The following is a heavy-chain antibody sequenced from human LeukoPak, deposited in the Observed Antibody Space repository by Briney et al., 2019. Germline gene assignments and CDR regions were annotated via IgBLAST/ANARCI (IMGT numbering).Heavy chain of an antibody. Sequence: SETLSLTCAVYGGSFSGYYWSWIRQPPGKGLEWIGEINHSGSTNYNPSLKSRAIILIDTAKNHVSLNLSSVTAADTAVYYCARVSRGTLWFGDARGQGTLVTVSS. V-gene: IGHV4-34*01. CDR2: INHSGST. CDR1: GGSFSGYY. D-gene: IGHD3-10*01. CDR3: ARVSRGTLWFGDA. J-gene: IGHJ4*02.